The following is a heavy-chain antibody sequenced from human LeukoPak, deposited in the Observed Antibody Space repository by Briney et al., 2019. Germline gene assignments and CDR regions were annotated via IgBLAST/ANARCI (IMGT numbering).Heavy chain of an antibody. CDR3: ARVLEYYDSSGDFDY. V-gene: IGHV1-2*02. CDR2: ITPNSGGT. D-gene: IGHD3-22*01. Sequence: GASVKVSCKASGYTFTGYYMHWVRQAPGQGLEWMGWITPNSGGTNYAQRFQGRVTMTRDTSISTVYMELNRLRSDDTAVYYCARVLEYYDSSGDFDYWGQGTLVTVSS. J-gene: IGHJ4*02. CDR1: GYTFTGYY.